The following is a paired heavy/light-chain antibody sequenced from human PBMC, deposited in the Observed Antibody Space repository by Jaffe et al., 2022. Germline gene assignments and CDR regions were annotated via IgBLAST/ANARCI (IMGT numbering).Heavy chain of an antibody. V-gene: IGHV3-66*02. Sequence: EVQLVESGGGLVQPGGSLRLSCAASGFTVSSNYMSWVRQAPGKGLEWVSVIYSGGSTYYADSVKGRFTISRDNSKNTLYLQMNSLRAEDTAVYYCARGTPKYYDILTGYPTFDYWGQGTLVTVSS. D-gene: IGHD3-9*01. CDR1: GFTVSSNY. CDR2: IYSGGST. J-gene: IGHJ4*02. CDR3: ARGTPKYYDILTGYPTFDY.
Light chain of an antibody. Sequence: DIVMTQSPDSLAVSLGERATINCKSSQSVLYSSNNKNYLAWYQQKPGQPPKLLIYWASTRESGVPDRFSGSGSGTDFTLTISSLQAEDVAVYYCQQYYSTPGYTFGQGTKLEIK. CDR1: QSVLYSSNNKNY. CDR3: QQYYSTPGYT. CDR2: WAS. J-gene: IGKJ2*01. V-gene: IGKV4-1*01.